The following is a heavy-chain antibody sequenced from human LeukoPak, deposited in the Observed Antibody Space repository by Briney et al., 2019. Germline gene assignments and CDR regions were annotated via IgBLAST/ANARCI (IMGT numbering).Heavy chain of an antibody. J-gene: IGHJ4*02. Sequence: GRSLRLSCAASGFTFSSYGMHWVRQAPGKGLEWVAVIWYDGSNKYYADPVKGRFTISRDNSKNTLYLQMNSLRAEDTAVYYCAKRTGVGYVDYWGQGTLVTVSS. D-gene: IGHD1-14*01. CDR1: GFTFSSYG. CDR2: IWYDGSNK. CDR3: AKRTGVGYVDY. V-gene: IGHV3-33*06.